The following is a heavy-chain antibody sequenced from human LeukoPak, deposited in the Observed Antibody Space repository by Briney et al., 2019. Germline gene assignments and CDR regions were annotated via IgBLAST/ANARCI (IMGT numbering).Heavy chain of an antibody. V-gene: IGHV1-2*02. CDR3: SRGGVITVTRGWFDP. Sequence: GASVKVSCKASGYTFTGYYVHWVRQAPGQGLEWMGWINPNSGGTNYAQRFQGRVTMTRDTSISTAYMELSRLRSDDTAFYYCSRGGVITVTRGWFDPWGQGTLVTVSS. CDR1: GYTFTGYY. CDR2: INPNSGGT. D-gene: IGHD4-17*01. J-gene: IGHJ5*02.